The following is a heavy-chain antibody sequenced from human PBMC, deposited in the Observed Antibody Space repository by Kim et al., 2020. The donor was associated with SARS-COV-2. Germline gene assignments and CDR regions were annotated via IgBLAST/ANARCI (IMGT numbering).Heavy chain of an antibody. D-gene: IGHD6-13*01. CDR3: ARTQSLIAAAGPPPYYFDY. CDR1: GDSVSSNSAA. J-gene: IGHJ4*02. CDR2: TYYRSKWYN. Sequence: SQTLSLTCAISGDSVSSNSAAWNWIRQSPSRGLECLGRTYYRSKWYNDYAVSVKSRITINPDTSKNQFSLQLNSVTPEDTAVYYCARTQSLIAAAGPPPYYFDYCGQGTLVTLSS. V-gene: IGHV6-1*01.